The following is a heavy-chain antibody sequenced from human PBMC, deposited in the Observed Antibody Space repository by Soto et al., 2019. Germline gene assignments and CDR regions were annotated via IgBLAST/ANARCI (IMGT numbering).Heavy chain of an antibody. V-gene: IGHV1-18*01. CDR3: ASSFTSSQWRYGMDV. Sequence: QVQLVQSGAEVKKPGASVKVSCKASGYTFSNYGFSWVRQAPGQRLEWMGWISAYNGNTNYAQKVQGRVTRTTDTSTGTAYMERRSLRSDDTAVYYCASSFTSSQWRYGMDVWGQGTTVTVSS. D-gene: IGHD2-2*01. CDR1: GYTFSNYG. CDR2: ISAYNGNT. J-gene: IGHJ6*02.